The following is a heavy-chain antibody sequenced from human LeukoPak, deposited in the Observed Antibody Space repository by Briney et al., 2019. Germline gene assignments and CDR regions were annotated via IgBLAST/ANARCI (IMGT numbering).Heavy chain of an antibody. J-gene: IGHJ5*02. CDR1: GFTFDDYA. CDR2: ISWNSGTI. CDR3: AGARSGRVMYWFDP. Sequence: GGSLRLSCAASGFTFDDYAMNWVRQAPGEGLEWVSGISWNSGTIVYADSVKGRFTISRDNAKNSLYLQMDSLRDEDTALYYCAGARSGRVMYWFDPWGQGTLVTVSS. V-gene: IGHV3-9*01. D-gene: IGHD3-10*01.